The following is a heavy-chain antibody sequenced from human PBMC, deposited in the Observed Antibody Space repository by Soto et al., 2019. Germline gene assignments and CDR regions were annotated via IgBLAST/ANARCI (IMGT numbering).Heavy chain of an antibody. J-gene: IGHJ4*02. D-gene: IGHD6-13*01. Sequence: PGGSLRLSCSASGFGFGYFVVHWVRQAPGKGLEYVSAISLNGDSTFYADSVKGRFTVSRDNSKKILYLQMSSLRTEDTAVYYCAKGVYSNSFKTPFESWGQGTLVTVSS. CDR1: GFGFGYFV. CDR2: ISLNGDST. CDR3: AKGVYSNSFKTPFES. V-gene: IGHV3-64D*08.